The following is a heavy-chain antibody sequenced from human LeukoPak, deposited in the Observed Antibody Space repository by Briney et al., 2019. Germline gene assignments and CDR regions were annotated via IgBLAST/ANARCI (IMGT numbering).Heavy chain of an antibody. D-gene: IGHD2-2*01. V-gene: IGHV4-59*08. J-gene: IGHJ4*02. Sequence: PSETLSLTCTVSGGSIRSYYWNWIRQPPGRGLEWIGHMSYRGTTYFNPSLRSRVTMSLDTSKNQFSLKLRSVTAADTAVYYCARGKQVVPTSHDYWGQGTLVTVSS. CDR2: MSYRGTT. CDR1: GGSIRSYY. CDR3: ARGKQVVPTSHDY.